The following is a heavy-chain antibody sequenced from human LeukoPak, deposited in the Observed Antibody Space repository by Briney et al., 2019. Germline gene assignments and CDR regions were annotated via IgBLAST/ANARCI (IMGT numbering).Heavy chain of an antibody. V-gene: IGHV4-61*02. Sequence: SETLSLTCTVSGGSISSGSYYWSWIRQPAGKGLEWIGRIYTSGSTNYNPSLKSRVTISVDTSKNQFSLKLSSVTAADTAVYYCARESTYYDILTGYQLQDYGGQGTLVTVSS. D-gene: IGHD3-9*01. J-gene: IGHJ4*02. CDR2: IYTSGST. CDR3: ARESTYYDILTGYQLQDY. CDR1: GGSISSGSYY.